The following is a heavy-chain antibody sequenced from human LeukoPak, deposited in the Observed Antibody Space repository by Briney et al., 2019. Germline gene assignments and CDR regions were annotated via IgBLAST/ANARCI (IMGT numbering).Heavy chain of an antibody. J-gene: IGHJ2*01. V-gene: IGHV4-59*01. CDR1: GGSISSYY. D-gene: IGHD2-2*01. Sequence: SETLSLTCTVSGGSISSYYWSWIRQPPGKGLEWIGNIYYSGSTNYTPSLKSRVTISVDRSKNQVSLGLRSVTAAATAVYYCARRVVDSRWYFDVWGRGTLITVSS. CDR2: IYYSGST. CDR3: ARRVVDSRWYFDV.